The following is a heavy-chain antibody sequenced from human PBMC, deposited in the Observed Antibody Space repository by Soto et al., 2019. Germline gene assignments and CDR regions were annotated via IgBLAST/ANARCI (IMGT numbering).Heavy chain of an antibody. CDR2: IKQDGSEK. CDR1: GFTFSSYW. V-gene: IGHV3-7*01. J-gene: IGHJ4*02. D-gene: IGHD2-2*01. CDR3: ARVNIVVVSAAMGEFDY. Sequence: GGSLRLSCAASGFTFSSYWMSWVRQAPGKGLEWVANIKQDGSEKYYVDSVKGRFTISRDNAKNSLYLQMNSLGAEDTAVYYWARVNIVVVSAAMGEFDYWGQGTLVTVSS.